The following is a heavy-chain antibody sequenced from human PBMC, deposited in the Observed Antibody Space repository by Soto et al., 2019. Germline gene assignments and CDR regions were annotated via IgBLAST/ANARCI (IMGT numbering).Heavy chain of an antibody. J-gene: IGHJ3*02. D-gene: IGHD3-22*01. CDR3: AKDLRKYYDSSGLAPSSAFDI. Sequence: GGSLRFSCAASGFTFSSYAMSWVRQAPGKGLEWVSAISGSGGSTYYADTVKGRFTISRDNSKNTLYLQMNSLRAEDTAVYYCAKDLRKYYDSSGLAPSSAFDIWGQGTMVTVSS. V-gene: IGHV3-23*01. CDR2: ISGSGGST. CDR1: GFTFSSYA.